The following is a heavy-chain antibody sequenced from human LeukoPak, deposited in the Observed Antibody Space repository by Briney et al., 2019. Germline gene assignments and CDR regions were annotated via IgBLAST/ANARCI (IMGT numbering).Heavy chain of an antibody. CDR3: AREAGWLQLFHLSSAFDI. V-gene: IGHV3-21*04. D-gene: IGHD5-24*01. CDR2: ISSSSSYI. CDR1: GFTFSSYS. Sequence: GGSLRLSCAASGFTFSSYSMNWVRQAPGKGLEWVSSISSSSSYIYYADSVKGRFTISRDNAKNSLYLQMNSLRAEDTAVYYCAREAGWLQLFHLSSAFDIWGQGTMVTVSS. J-gene: IGHJ3*02.